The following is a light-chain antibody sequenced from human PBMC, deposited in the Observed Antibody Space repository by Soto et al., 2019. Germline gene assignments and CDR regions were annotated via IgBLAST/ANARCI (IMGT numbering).Light chain of an antibody. J-gene: IGLJ2*01. V-gene: IGLV3-1*01. CDR1: KLGDKY. CDR3: QAWDSSVV. Sequence: SYELTQPPSVSVSPGQTASITCSGDKLGDKYACWYQQKPGQSPVLVIYQDSKRPSGIPERFSGSNSGNTATLTISGTQAMDEADHYCQAWDSSVVFGGGTKLNVL. CDR2: QDS.